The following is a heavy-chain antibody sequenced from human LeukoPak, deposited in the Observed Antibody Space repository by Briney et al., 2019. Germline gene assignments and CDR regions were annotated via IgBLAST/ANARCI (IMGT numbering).Heavy chain of an antibody. D-gene: IGHD5-24*01. CDR2: IHYSGST. J-gene: IGHJ4*02. Sequence: TASETLSLTCTVSGGSISSYYWSWIRQPPGKGLEWIGYIHYSGSTNYNPSLKSRVTISVDTSKNQFSLKLSSVTAADTAVYYCARGRDGYSHYWGQGTLVTVSS. CDR1: GGSISSYY. V-gene: IGHV4-59*01. CDR3: ARGRDGYSHY.